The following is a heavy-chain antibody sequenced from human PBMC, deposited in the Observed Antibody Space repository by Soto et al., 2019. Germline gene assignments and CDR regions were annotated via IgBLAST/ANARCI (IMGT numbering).Heavy chain of an antibody. J-gene: IGHJ4*02. CDR2: IDWGDNN. CDR3: AHRRPTHLAFDS. Sequence: QITLKESGPTLVKPTQTLTLTCTFSGFPLSTSGVAVGWVRQPPGKALEWLALIDWGDNNRYRSSLQSRLTITKATAKNQVVLTMTNMDPVDTGTYYCAHRRPTHLAFDSWGQGTLVSVSS. V-gene: IGHV2-5*02. CDR1: GFPLSTSGVA.